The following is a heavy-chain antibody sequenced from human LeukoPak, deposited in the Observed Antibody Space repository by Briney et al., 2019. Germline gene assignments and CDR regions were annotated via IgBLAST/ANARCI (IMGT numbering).Heavy chain of an antibody. CDR2: VFYSGVT. CDR3: ARDRGGRTGYAWGDFDF. Sequence: SETLSLTCVVSSFSISNGFYWVWIRQPPGKGLEGIGNVFYSGVTYYNPSLMSRVTTSVDTSKNQFSLKLNSVTGPDTAVHYCARDRGGRTGYAWGDFDFWGQGALVTVSS. V-gene: IGHV4-38-2*02. CDR1: SFSISNGFY. D-gene: IGHD5-12*01. J-gene: IGHJ4*02.